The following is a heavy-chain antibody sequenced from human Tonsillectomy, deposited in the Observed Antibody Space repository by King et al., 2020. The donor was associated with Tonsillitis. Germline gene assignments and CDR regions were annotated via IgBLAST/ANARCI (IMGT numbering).Heavy chain of an antibody. D-gene: IGHD3-3*01. CDR1: GFTFSTYA. J-gene: IGHJ6*02. CDR2: MSGAGART. Sequence: VQLVESGGGLVQPGGSLRLSCAASGFTFSTYAMTWVRQAPGKGLEWVSVMSGAGARTYHADSVKGRLTISRDNSNNTLYLQMNSLRAEDTAVYYCAKCPYDFWSGGLYYAMDVWGQGTTVTVSS. V-gene: IGHV3-23*04. CDR3: AKCPYDFWSGGLYYAMDV.